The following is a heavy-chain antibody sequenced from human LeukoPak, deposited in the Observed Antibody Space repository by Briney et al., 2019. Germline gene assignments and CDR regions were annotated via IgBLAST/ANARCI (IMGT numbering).Heavy chain of an antibody. D-gene: IGHD6-19*01. V-gene: IGHV6-1*01. J-gene: IGHJ6*02. CDR1: GDSVSSNSAA. CDR2: TYYRSKWYN. CDR3: ARAPYSSGWYDYYYYGMDV. Sequence: SQTLSLTCAISGDSVSSNSAAWNWIRRSPSRGLEWLGRTYYRSKWYNDYAVSVKSRITINPDTSKNQFSLQLNSVTPEDTAVYYCARAPYSSGWYDYYYYGMDVWGQGTTVTVSS.